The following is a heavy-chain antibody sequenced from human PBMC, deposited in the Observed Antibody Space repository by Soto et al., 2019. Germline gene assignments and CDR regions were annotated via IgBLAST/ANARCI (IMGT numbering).Heavy chain of an antibody. CDR2: ISYDGSNK. V-gene: IGHV3-30-3*01. CDR1: GFTFSSYA. D-gene: IGHD1-1*01. CDR3: ARDSDRSGFDY. Sequence: QVQLVESGGGVVQPGRSLRLSCAASGFTFSSYAMHWVRQAPGKGLEWVAVISYDGSNKYYADSVKGRFTISRDNSKNTLNLQMNSLRAEDTAVYYCARDSDRSGFDYWGQGTLVTVSS. J-gene: IGHJ4*02.